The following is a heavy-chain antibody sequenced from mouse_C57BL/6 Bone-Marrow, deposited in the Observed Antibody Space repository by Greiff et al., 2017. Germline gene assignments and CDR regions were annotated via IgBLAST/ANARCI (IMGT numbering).Heavy chain of an antibody. CDR1: GYTFTSYG. CDR2: IYPRCGNT. CDR3: ARGHYYGSSAWFAY. D-gene: IGHD1-1*01. J-gene: IGHJ3*01. V-gene: IGHV1-81*01. Sequence: VQLQQSGAELARPGASVKLSCKASGYTFTSYGISWVKQRTGQGLEWIGEIYPRCGNTYYNEKFKGKATLTADKSSSTAYMELRSLTSEDSAVYVCARGHYYGSSAWFAYWGQGTLVTVSA.